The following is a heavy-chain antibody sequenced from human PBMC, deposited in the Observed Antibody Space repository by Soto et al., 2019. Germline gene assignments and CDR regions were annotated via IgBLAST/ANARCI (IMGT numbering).Heavy chain of an antibody. CDR1: GFTFTSSA. D-gene: IGHD2-2*02. CDR2: IVLGSGNT. J-gene: IGHJ4*02. CDR3: AAVGVVVPAATPLRGAC. V-gene: IGHV1-58*02. Sequence: QMQLVQSGPEVKKPGTSVKVSCKASGFTFTSSAMQWVRQARGQRLEWIGWIVLGSGNTNYAQKFQERVTITRDMATSTAYMELSSLRSEDTAVYYCAAVGVVVPAATPLRGACWGPGTLGTVSS.